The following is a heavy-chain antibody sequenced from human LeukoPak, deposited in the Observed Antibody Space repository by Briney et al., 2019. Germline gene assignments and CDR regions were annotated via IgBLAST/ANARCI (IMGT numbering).Heavy chain of an antibody. J-gene: IGHJ4*02. V-gene: IGHV4-4*02. CDR3: ARVLTYYYDSSGYFFDY. Sequence: PSGTLTLIFAVSGGSISSSNWWGWVSPPPGKGLKWIGEIYHSGSTNYNPSLKSRVTISVDKSKNQFSLKLSSVTAADTAVYYCARVLTYYYDSSGYFFDYWGQGTLVTVSS. CDR2: IYHSGST. D-gene: IGHD3-22*01. CDR1: GGSISSSNW.